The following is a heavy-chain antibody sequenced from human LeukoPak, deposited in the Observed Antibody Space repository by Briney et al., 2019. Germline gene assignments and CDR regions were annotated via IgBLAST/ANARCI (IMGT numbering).Heavy chain of an antibody. D-gene: IGHD3-3*01. CDR1: GYTFTSYG. V-gene: IGHV1-18*01. CDR2: ISAYSGDT. Sequence: ASVKVSCKASGYTFTSYGISWVRQAPGQGLEWMGWISAYSGDTNYAQKLQGRVTMTTDTSTSTAYMELRSLRSDDTAVYYCARFLGTIFGVDFDYWGQGTLVTVSS. J-gene: IGHJ4*02. CDR3: ARFLGTIFGVDFDY.